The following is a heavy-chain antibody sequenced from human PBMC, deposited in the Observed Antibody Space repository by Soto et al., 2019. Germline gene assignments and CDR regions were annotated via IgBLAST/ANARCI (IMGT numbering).Heavy chain of an antibody. CDR3: ARVPDY. V-gene: IGHV4-30-2*01. Sequence: SETLSLTCAVSGGSISSVCYSWSWNRQPPVKGLEWIGYIYHSGSTYYNPSLKSRVTISIDRSKNQFSLKLSSVTAADTAVYYCARVPDYWGQGTLVTVS. J-gene: IGHJ4*02. CDR1: GGSISSVCYS. CDR2: IYHSGST.